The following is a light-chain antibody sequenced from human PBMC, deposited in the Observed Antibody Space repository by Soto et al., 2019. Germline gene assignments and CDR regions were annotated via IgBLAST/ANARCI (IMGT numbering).Light chain of an antibody. CDR2: DAA. CDR3: QQLSVYPLT. Sequence: DIQLTQSPSFLSASVGDRVTVTCRASQGIRNYLAWYQQKPGKAPNLLIYDAATLQSGVPSRFSGSGSGTEFTLTISSLQPEDFATYYCQQLSVYPLTFGGGTKVDIK. CDR1: QGIRNY. J-gene: IGKJ4*01. V-gene: IGKV1-9*01.